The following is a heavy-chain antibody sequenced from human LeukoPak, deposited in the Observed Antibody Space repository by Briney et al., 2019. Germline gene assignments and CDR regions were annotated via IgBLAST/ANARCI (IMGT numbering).Heavy chain of an antibody. V-gene: IGHV3-30*18. J-gene: IGHJ4*02. D-gene: IGHD2/OR15-2a*01. CDR3: AKSCNSGNCYYNY. CDR2: ISYDGSNK. Sequence: GRSLRLSCAASGFTFSSYGMHWVRQAPGKGLEWVAVISYDGSNKYYADSVKGRFTISRDNSKNTLYLQMNSLRAEDTAVYYCAKSCNSGNCYYNYWGQGTLVTVSS. CDR1: GFTFSSYG.